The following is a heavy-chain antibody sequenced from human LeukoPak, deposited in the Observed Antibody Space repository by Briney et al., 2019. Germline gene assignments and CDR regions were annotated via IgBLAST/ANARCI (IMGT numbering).Heavy chain of an antibody. CDR2: INWNGGST. D-gene: IGHD3-22*01. J-gene: IGHJ4*02. CDR3: AREKMTDYYDSSGYFDY. Sequence: GGSLRLSCAASGFTFDDYGMSWVRQAPGKGLEWVSGINWNGGSTGYADSVKGRFTISRDNAKNSLYLQMNSLRAEDTAVYYCAREKMTDYYDSSGYFDYWGQGTLVTVSS. V-gene: IGHV3-20*04. CDR1: GFTFDDYG.